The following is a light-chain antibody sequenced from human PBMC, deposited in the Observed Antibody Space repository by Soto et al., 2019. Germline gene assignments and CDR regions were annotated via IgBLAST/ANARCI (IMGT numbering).Light chain of an antibody. Sequence: QSALTQPPSASGSPGQSVTISCTGTSSDVGAYNYVSWYQQHPGKAPKLMIYEVSKRPSVVPDRFSGSKSGNTASLTVSGLQAEDEADYYCASYAGSNNLFGGGTKLTVL. CDR3: ASYAGSNNL. V-gene: IGLV2-8*01. J-gene: IGLJ3*02. CDR2: EVS. CDR1: SSDVGAYNY.